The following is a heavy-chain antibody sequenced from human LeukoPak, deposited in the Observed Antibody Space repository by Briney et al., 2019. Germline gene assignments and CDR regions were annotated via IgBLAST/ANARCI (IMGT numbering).Heavy chain of an antibody. J-gene: IGHJ4*02. V-gene: IGHV4-39*07. CDR2: INHSGST. CDR1: GGSISSSSYY. CDR3: ARRKVPSPALVGATEGVDY. Sequence: SETLSLTCTVSGGSISSSSYYWGWIRQPPGKGLEWIGEINHSGSTNYNPSLKSRVTISVDTSKNQFSLKLSSVTAADTAVYYCARRKVPSPALVGATEGVDYWGQGTLVTVPS. D-gene: IGHD1-26*01.